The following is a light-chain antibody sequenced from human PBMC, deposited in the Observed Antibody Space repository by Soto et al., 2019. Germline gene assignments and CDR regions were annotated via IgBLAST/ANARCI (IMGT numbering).Light chain of an antibody. J-gene: IGKJ1*01. CDR2: GAS. CDR3: QQGYSISWT. CDR1: QSISSY. V-gene: IGKV1-39*01. Sequence: IQMTQSPSSLSASVGDRVTITFRASQSISSYLNWYQQRPGKAPKVLIYGASTLQSGVPSRFSGSGSGTEFTLTISSLQPEDFATYYCQQGYSISWTFGQGTKVAIK.